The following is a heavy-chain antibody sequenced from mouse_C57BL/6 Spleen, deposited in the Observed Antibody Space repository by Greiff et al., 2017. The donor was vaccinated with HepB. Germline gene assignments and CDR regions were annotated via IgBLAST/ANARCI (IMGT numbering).Heavy chain of an antibody. D-gene: IGHD1-1*01. CDR1: GYTFTSYW. Sequence: QVQLQQPGAELVKPGASVKMSCKASGYTFTSYWITWVKQRPGQGLEWIGDIYPGSGSTNYNEKFMSKATLTVDTSSSTASMQLSSLTSEDSAVYYCARRNYYGSSYGFAYWGQGTLVTVSA. CDR3: ARRNYYGSSYGFAY. J-gene: IGHJ3*01. V-gene: IGHV1-55*01. CDR2: IYPGSGST.